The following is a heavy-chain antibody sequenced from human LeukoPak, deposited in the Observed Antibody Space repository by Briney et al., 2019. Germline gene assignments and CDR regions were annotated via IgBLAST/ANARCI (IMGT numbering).Heavy chain of an antibody. V-gene: IGHV3-7*01. Sequence: PGGSLRLSCAASGFTFSSYWMSWVRQAPGKGLEWVANIKQDGSEKYYVDSVKGRFTISRDNAKNSLYLQMNSLRAEDTAVYYCARDLSYYYGSGRDYYYMDVWGKGTTVTVSS. CDR1: GFTFSSYW. CDR3: ARDLSYYYGSGRDYYYMDV. D-gene: IGHD3-10*01. J-gene: IGHJ6*03. CDR2: IKQDGSEK.